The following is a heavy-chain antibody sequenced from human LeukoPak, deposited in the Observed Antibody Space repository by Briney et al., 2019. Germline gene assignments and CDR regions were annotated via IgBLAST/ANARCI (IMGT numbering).Heavy chain of an antibody. J-gene: IGHJ4*02. CDR3: ARAPLLWFGEFHFDF. Sequence: PGGSLRLSCAASGFTFSSYWMHWVCQAPGKGLVWVSRINSDGSSTSYADSVKGRFTISRDNAKSTLYLQMNSLRAEDTAVYICARAPLLWFGEFHFDFWGQGALVTASS. V-gene: IGHV3-74*01. CDR1: GFTFSSYW. CDR2: INSDGSST. D-gene: IGHD3-10*01.